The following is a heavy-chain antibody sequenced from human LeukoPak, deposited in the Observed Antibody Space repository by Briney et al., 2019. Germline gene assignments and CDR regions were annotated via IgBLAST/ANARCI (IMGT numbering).Heavy chain of an antibody. CDR2: INHSGST. CDR3: ARKLAPYSSGWYGYYGMDV. Sequence: SETLSLTCAVYGGSFSGYYWSWIRQPPGKGLEWIGEINHSGSTNYNPSLKSRVTISVDTSKNQFSLKLSSVTAADTAVYYCARKLAPYSSGWYGYYGMDVWAKGPRSPSP. J-gene: IGHJ6*02. D-gene: IGHD6-19*01. CDR1: GGSFSGYY. V-gene: IGHV4-34*01.